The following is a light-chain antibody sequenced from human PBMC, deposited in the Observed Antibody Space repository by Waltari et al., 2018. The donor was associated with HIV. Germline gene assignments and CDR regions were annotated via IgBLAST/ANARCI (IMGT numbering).Light chain of an antibody. J-gene: IGKJ4*01. CDR2: DAS. Sequence: EIVLTQSPATLSLSPGERATLSCRASQSVSSYFAWYQQKPGQAPRLLIYDASNRATGIPARFSGSGSGTDFTLTISSLEPEDFAVYYCQQRSNWPRALTFGGGTKVEIK. CDR3: QQRSNWPRALT. CDR1: QSVSSY. V-gene: IGKV3-11*01.